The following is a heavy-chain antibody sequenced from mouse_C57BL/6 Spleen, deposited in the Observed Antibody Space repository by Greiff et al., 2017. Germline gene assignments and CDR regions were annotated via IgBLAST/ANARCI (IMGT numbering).Heavy chain of an antibody. Sequence: VQLQQSGPELVKPGASVKISCKASGYTFTDYYMNWVKQSHGKSLEWIGDINPNNGGTSYNQKFKGKATLTVDKSSSTAYMELRSLTSEDSAVYYCARFGGSGYVPYYFDYWGQGTTLTVSS. V-gene: IGHV1-26*01. CDR3: ARFGGSGYVPYYFDY. CDR1: GYTFTDYY. D-gene: IGHD3-2*02. CDR2: INPNNGGT. J-gene: IGHJ2*01.